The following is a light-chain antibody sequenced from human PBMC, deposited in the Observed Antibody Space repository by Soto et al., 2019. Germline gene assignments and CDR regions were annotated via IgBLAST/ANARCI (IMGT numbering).Light chain of an antibody. V-gene: IGKV3-11*01. CDR3: QQRDSWPLT. CDR1: QSVSTF. Sequence: EVVLTQSPATLSLSPGERATLSCRASQSVSTFLAWYQQQPGQPPRLLIYSASDRATGIPGRFSGSGSGTDFTLIISSLEPEDFAVYYCQQRDSWPLTFGGGTRVDMK. J-gene: IGKJ4*01. CDR2: SAS.